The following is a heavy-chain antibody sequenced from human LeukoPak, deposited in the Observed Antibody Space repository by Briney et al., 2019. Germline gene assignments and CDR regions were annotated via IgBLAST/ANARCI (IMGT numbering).Heavy chain of an antibody. CDR1: GGSFSGYY. J-gene: IGHJ3*02. D-gene: IGHD3-22*01. V-gene: IGHV4-34*01. Sequence: SETLSLTCAVYGGSFSGYYWSWIRQPPRKGLEWIGEINHSGSTNYNPSLKSRVTISVDTSKNQFSLKLSSVTAADTAVYYCARGVFTTRYYDSSGYFWPDAFDIWGQGTMVTVSS. CDR3: ARGVFTTRYYDSSGYFWPDAFDI. CDR2: INHSGST.